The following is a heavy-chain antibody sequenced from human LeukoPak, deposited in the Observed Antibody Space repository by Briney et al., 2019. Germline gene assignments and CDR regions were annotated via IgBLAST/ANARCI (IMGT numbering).Heavy chain of an antibody. Sequence: LSGGSLRLSCAASGFTFSDYAMHWVRQAPGKGLEWVALISYDGTNKYYADSVKGRFTISRDNSKNTLYLQMNSLRAEDTVVYYCAKDQGKRRPYDAFDIWGQGTMVTVSS. V-gene: IGHV3-30-3*01. J-gene: IGHJ3*02. CDR3: AKDQGKRRPYDAFDI. CDR2: ISYDGTNK. CDR1: GFTFSDYA.